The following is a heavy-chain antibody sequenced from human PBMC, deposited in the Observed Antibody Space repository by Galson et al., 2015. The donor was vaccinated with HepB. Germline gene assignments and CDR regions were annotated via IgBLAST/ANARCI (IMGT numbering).Heavy chain of an antibody. CDR1: GLTVSDNY. CDR3: ARDFTPLSFRLGDLSILGWFDP. J-gene: IGHJ5*02. D-gene: IGHD3-16*02. CDR2: ISSGGYT. V-gene: IGHV3-66*01. Sequence: SLRLSCAASGLTVSDNYMSWVRQPPGKGLEWVSIISSGGYTYYADSVKDRFFISRDKSNNTLFLQMHNLRLEDTAVYYCARDFTPLSFRLGDLSILGWFDPWGQGSAVTVSS.